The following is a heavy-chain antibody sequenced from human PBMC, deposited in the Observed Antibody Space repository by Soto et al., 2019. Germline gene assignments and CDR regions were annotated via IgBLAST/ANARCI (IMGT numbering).Heavy chain of an antibody. Sequence: ASVKVSCKASGGTFSSYAISWARQAPGQGLEWMGGIIPIFGTANYAQKFQGRVTITADESTSTAYMELSSLRSEDTAVYYCARVGRGSSSAADFDYWGQGTLVTVSS. V-gene: IGHV1-69*13. CDR1: GGTFSSYA. CDR3: ARVGRGSSSAADFDY. J-gene: IGHJ4*02. D-gene: IGHD6-6*01. CDR2: IIPIFGTA.